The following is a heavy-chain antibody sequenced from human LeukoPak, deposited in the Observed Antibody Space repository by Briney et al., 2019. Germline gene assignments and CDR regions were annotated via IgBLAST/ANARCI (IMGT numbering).Heavy chain of an antibody. CDR3: ARVDEGGYYYYGMDV. V-gene: IGHV4-61*01. J-gene: IGHJ6*02. D-gene: IGHD3-16*01. CDR1: GGSISRSSYY. CDR2: IYSSGST. Sequence: SETLSLTCTVSGGSISRSSYYWSWIRQPPGKGLEWIGYIYSSGSTNYNPSLKSRVTISVDTSKNQFSLKLSSVTAADTAVYYCARVDEGGYYYYGMDVWGQGTTVTVSS.